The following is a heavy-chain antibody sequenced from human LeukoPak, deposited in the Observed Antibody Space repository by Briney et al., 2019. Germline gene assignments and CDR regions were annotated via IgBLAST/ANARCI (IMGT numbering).Heavy chain of an antibody. CDR2: INPNSGGT. V-gene: IGHV1-2*02. J-gene: IGHJ4*02. Sequence: GASVKVSCKASGYTFTGYYMHWVRQAPGQGLEWMGWINPNSGGTNYAQKFQGRVTMTRDMSTSTVYMELSSLRSEDTAVYYCARGSWQLVGFLDYWGQGTLVTVSS. D-gene: IGHD6-6*01. CDR1: GYTFTGYY. CDR3: ARGSWQLVGFLDY.